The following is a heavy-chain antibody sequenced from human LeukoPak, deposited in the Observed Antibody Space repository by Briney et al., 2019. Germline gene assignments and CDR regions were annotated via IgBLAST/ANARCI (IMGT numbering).Heavy chain of an antibody. CDR2: INHSGST. D-gene: IGHD3-22*01. CDR1: GGSFSGYY. V-gene: IGHV4-34*01. CDR3: ARGRRYYYDSRGYFF. J-gene: IGHJ4*02. Sequence: SETLSLTCAVYGGSFSGYYWSWIRQPPGKGLEWIGEINHSGSTNYNPSLKSRVTISVDTSKNQFSLKLSSVTAADTAVYYCARGRRYYYDSRGYFFWGQGTLVTVSS.